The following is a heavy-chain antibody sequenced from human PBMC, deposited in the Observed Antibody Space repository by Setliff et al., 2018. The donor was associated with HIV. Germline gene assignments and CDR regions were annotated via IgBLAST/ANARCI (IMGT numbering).Heavy chain of an antibody. J-gene: IGHJ4*02. D-gene: IGHD6-6*01. CDR3: ATRPRIAARPFDY. CDR2: IFHSGDT. CDR1: GASVGSGDYY. Sequence: TSETLSLTCSVSGASVGSGDYYWHWIRQHPEKALEWIGYIFHSGDTYYNPSLKSRISMSVDTSKNQFSLELTSLTAADTAVYYCATRPRIAARPFDYWGQGMLVTVSS. V-gene: IGHV4-31*03.